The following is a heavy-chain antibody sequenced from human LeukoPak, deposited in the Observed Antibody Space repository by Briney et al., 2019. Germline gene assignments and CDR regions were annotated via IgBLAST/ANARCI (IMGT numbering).Heavy chain of an antibody. D-gene: IGHD3-10*01. CDR1: GYTLTELS. CDR3: ATITMVRGAPYYFDY. CDR2: FDPEDGET. V-gene: IGHV1-24*01. Sequence: ASVKVSCKVSGYTLTELSMHWVRQAPGKGLEWMGGFDPEDGETIYAQKFQGRVTMTEDTSTDTAYMELSSLRSEDTAVYYCATITMVRGAPYYFDYWGQGTLVTVSS. J-gene: IGHJ4*02.